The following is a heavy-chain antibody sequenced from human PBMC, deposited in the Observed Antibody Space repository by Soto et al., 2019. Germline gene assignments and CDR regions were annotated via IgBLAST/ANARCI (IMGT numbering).Heavy chain of an antibody. CDR1: GFGFSSCA. Sequence: PGGSLRLSCAASGFGFSSCAMHWVRQAPGKGLEWVAVISYDGTNKYYADSVKGRFIISRDNSKSTLYLQMNSLRTEDTAVYYCAKAVTTVTPLGYDSWGQGILVTVSS. V-gene: IGHV3-30*18. D-gene: IGHD4-17*01. CDR2: ISYDGTNK. J-gene: IGHJ4*02. CDR3: AKAVTTVTPLGYDS.